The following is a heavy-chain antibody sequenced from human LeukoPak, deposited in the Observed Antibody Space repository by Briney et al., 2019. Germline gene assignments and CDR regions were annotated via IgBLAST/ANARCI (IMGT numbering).Heavy chain of an antibody. J-gene: IGHJ4*02. D-gene: IGHD1/OR15-1a*01. Sequence: GGSLRLSCAVSGFSFSNYAMSWVRQFPGKGREWVLGISGTGGNTYYADSVKGRFTISRDNSKNMLYLQMNTLTAEDTAIYFCAKDFEFKWQQPTDHWGQGTPVTVSS. CDR1: GFSFSNYA. CDR3: AKDFEFKWQQPTDH. CDR2: ISGTGGNT. V-gene: IGHV3-23*01.